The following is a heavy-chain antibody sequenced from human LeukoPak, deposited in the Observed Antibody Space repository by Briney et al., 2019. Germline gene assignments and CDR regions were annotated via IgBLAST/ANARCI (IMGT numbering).Heavy chain of an antibody. CDR3: ASSEVIAVAGTRHNINDGFDI. V-gene: IGHV5-51*01. CDR2: IYPGDSNT. CDR1: GYKFTNYW. Sequence: GESLKISCKGSGYKFTNYWIGWVRQMPGKGLEWMGIIYPGDSNTRYSPSFQGQVTISADKSISTAYLQWSSLKASDTAMYYCASSEVIAVAGTRHNINDGFDIWGQGTMVTVSS. D-gene: IGHD6-19*01. J-gene: IGHJ3*02.